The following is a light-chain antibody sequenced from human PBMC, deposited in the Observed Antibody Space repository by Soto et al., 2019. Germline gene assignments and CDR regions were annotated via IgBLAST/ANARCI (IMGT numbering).Light chain of an antibody. Sequence: FTRSHSALTRSPGQTASLPCRASQYVGTRLAWYQHKSGQAPRLLIYYTSNRATGIPARFSGSGSGTDFTLTISSLAPEDFAIYYCHQRQSWPRTLGKGTKV. CDR1: QYVGTR. CDR3: HQRQSWPRT. CDR2: YTS. J-gene: IGKJ1*01. V-gene: IGKV3-11*01.